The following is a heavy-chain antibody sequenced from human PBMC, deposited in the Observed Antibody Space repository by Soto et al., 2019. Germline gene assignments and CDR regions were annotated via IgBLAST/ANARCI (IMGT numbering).Heavy chain of an antibody. V-gene: IGHV4-39*01. CDR2: IYYXGST. CDR3: ARGARPGDDY. D-gene: IGHD6-6*01. J-gene: IGHJ4*02. Sequence: XXTLSLTCTVSGGSINRSSYYWGWIRQPPWKGLEWIXSIYYXGSTYYNPSLXXRVTIYVXXYKNQFSLKLSSVTAADTAVYYCARGARPGDDYWGQGTLVTVSS. CDR1: GGSINRSSYY.